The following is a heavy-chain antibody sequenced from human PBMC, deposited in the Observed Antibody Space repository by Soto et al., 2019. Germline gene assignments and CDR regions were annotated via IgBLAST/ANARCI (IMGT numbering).Heavy chain of an antibody. J-gene: IGHJ4*02. Sequence: EVQLVESGGGLVKPGGSLRLSCAASGFTFSTYSLSWVRQAPGKGLEWVSSISSTSTYIDYADSVKGRFTISRDNAKNSLYLQMNSLRVEDTAVYYCARAPPYCSGGSCHASDYWGQGALVTASS. D-gene: IGHD2-15*01. CDR3: ARAPPYCSGGSCHASDY. CDR1: GFTFSTYS. V-gene: IGHV3-21*01. CDR2: ISSTSTYI.